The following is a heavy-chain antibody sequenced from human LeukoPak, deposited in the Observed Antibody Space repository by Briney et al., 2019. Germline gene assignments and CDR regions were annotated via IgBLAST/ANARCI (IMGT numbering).Heavy chain of an antibody. CDR3: ARDGYDFWSDYPTTLDY. CDR1: GFNFSTYN. J-gene: IGHJ4*02. CDR2: ISTSSRTI. V-gene: IGHV3-48*01. D-gene: IGHD3-3*01. Sequence: QPGGSLRLSCAVSGFNFSTYNMNWVRQAPGKGLEWVSYISTSSRTIYYADSVKGRFTISRDNAKNSLYLQMNSLRAEDTAAYYCARDGYDFWSDYPTTLDYWGQGTLVTVSS.